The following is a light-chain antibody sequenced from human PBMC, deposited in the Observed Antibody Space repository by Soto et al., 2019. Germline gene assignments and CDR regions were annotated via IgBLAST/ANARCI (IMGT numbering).Light chain of an antibody. V-gene: IGKV3-11*01. J-gene: IGKJ5*01. Sequence: EIVLTQSPATLSLSPGEGATPACRASQSVSTYLAWYQQKPGQAPRLLIYDASNRATGIPARFSGSGSGTDFTLTISSLEPEDFAVYYCQQRSNWRITFGQGTRLEIK. CDR1: QSVSTY. CDR2: DAS. CDR3: QQRSNWRIT.